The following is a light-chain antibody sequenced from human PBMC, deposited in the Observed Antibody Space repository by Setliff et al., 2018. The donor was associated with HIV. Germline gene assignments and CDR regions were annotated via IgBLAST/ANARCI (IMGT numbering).Light chain of an antibody. J-gene: IGLJ1*01. V-gene: IGLV1-44*01. CDR1: SSNIGSNT. Sequence: QSVLTQPPSASGTPGQRVTISCSGSSSNIGSNTVNWYQQLPGTAPKLLIYSNNQRPSGVPDRFSGSKSGTSASLAISGLQSEDEADYYCAAWDDSLNGSGVFGTGTKATVL. CDR2: SNN. CDR3: AAWDDSLNGSGV.